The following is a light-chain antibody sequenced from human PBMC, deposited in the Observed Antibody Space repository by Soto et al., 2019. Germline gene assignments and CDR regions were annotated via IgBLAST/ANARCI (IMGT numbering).Light chain of an antibody. V-gene: IGKV1-39*01. CDR1: HSISSY. J-gene: IGKJ2*01. CDR3: LQSYTSYT. CDR2: AAS. Sequence: DIPMTQSPSSLSASVGDRVTITCRASHSISSYLSWYQQKPGKAPKLLIYAASSLQSGVPARFSGSGSGTDFTLTISSLQPEDFATYYCLQSYTSYTFGQGTKLEIK.